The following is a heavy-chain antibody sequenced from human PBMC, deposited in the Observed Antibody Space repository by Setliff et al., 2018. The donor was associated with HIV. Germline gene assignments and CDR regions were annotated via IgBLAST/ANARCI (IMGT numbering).Heavy chain of an antibody. J-gene: IGHJ3*02. CDR1: GGTFSDNT. V-gene: IGHV1-69*06. Sequence: SVKVSCKASGGTFSDNTISWVRQAPGQGLEWMGGILGIFGTTIYAQKFQGRVTMTEDTSTDTAYMELSSLRSEDTAVYYCATVGPTIWGAFDIWGQGTMVTVSS. CDR3: ATVGPTIWGAFDI. D-gene: IGHD3-16*01. CDR2: ILGIFGTT.